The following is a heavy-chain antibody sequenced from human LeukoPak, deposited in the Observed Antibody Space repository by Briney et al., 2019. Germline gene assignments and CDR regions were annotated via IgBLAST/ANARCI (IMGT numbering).Heavy chain of an antibody. V-gene: IGHV4-61*02. J-gene: IGHJ5*02. Sequence: SQTLSLTXTVSGGSISSGSYYWSWIRQPAGKGLQWIGRIYTSGSTNYNPSLKSRVTISVDTSKNQFSLKLSSVTAADTAVYYCARDGGSYYYDSSGYPASWFDPWGQGTLVTVSS. CDR3: ARDGGSYYYDSSGYPASWFDP. D-gene: IGHD3-22*01. CDR2: IYTSGST. CDR1: GGSISSGSYY.